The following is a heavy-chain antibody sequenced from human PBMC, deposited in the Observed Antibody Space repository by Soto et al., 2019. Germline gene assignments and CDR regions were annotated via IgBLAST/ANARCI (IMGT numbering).Heavy chain of an antibody. CDR3: ARWYGGNSGDY. CDR1: GYTFTSYD. J-gene: IGHJ4*02. D-gene: IGHD2-21*02. Sequence: QVQLVQSGAEVKKPGASVKVSCKASGYTFTSYDINWVRQATGQGPEWMGWMNPNSGDTHYAQTFQGGVTMTRNTSISTADMELSSLGSEDTAMYYCARWYGGNSGDYWGQGTLVTVSS. V-gene: IGHV1-8*01. CDR2: MNPNSGDT.